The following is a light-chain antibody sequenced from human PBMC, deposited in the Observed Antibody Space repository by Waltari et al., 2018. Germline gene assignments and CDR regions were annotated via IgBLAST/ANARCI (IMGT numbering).Light chain of an antibody. CDR1: SSNIGNNY. V-gene: IGLV1-51*01. J-gene: IGLJ3*02. Sequence: QSVLTQPPSVSAAPGQKVTISCSGSSSNIGNNYVSWYQQLPGTAPKLLIYDNNKRPAVSPDRFSGSKSGTSATLGITGLQTGDEADYYCGTWDSSLSAGWVFGGGTKLTVL. CDR2: DNN. CDR3: GTWDSSLSAGWV.